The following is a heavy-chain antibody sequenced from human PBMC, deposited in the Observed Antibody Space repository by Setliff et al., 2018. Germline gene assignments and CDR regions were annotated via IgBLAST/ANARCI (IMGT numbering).Heavy chain of an antibody. J-gene: IGHJ6*02. CDR2: IIPIFGTA. D-gene: IGHD3-10*01. CDR1: GGTFSSYA. Sequence: ASVKVSCKASGGTFSSYAISWVRQAPGQGLEWMGGIIPIFGTANYAQKFQGRVTITADESTSTAYMELSSLRSEDTAVYYCARSPGSGSYYNLNFPYYYYYYGMDVWGQGTTVTVS. V-gene: IGHV1-69*13. CDR3: ARSPGSGSYYNLNFPYYYYYYGMDV.